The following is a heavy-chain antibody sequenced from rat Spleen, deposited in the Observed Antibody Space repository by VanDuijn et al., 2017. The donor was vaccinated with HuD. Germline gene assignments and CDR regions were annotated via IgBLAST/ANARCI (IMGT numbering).Heavy chain of an antibody. CDR1: GFSLTSNS. D-gene: IGHD2-5*01. V-gene: IGHV2-1*01. Sequence: QVQLKESGPGLVQPSQTLSLTCTVSGFSLTSNSVHWVRQPPGKGLEGMGGIWGDGSTDYNSVLKSRLSISRDTSKSQVFLKMNSLQPDDPAIYLCTTLRYWGQGVMVTVSS. J-gene: IGHJ2*01. CDR3: TTLRY. CDR2: IWGDGST.